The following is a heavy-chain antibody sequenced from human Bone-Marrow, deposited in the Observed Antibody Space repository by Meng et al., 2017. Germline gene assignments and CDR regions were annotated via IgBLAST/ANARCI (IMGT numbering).Heavy chain of an antibody. CDR3: ARSPAMVKPYFDY. Sequence: GESLKISCAASGFTFSSYAMHWVRQAPGKGLEYVSAISSNGGSTYYANSVKGRFTISRDNSKNTLYIQMGSLRAEDMAVYYCARSPAMVKPYFDYWGQGTLVTVSS. CDR2: ISSNGGST. V-gene: IGHV3-64*01. D-gene: IGHD5-18*01. CDR1: GFTFSSYA. J-gene: IGHJ4*02.